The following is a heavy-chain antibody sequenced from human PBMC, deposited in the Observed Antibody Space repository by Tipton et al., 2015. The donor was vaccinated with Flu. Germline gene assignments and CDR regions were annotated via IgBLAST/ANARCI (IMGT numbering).Heavy chain of an antibody. CDR3: ARADYDILTGYRGGYYDL. CDR2: IYYSGST. J-gene: IGHJ2*01. D-gene: IGHD3-9*01. V-gene: IGHV4-59*08. Sequence: TLSLTCTVSGGSISSYYWSWIRQPPGKGLEWIGYIYYSGSTNYNPSLKSRVTISVDTSKNQFSLKLSSVTAADTAVYYCARADYDILTGYRGGYYDLWGRGTRVTVSS. CDR1: GGSISSYY.